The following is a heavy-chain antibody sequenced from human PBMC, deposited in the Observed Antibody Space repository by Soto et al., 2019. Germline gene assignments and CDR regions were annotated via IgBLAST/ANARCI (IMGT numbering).Heavy chain of an antibody. J-gene: IGHJ4*02. CDR1: GGHFSSYG. CDR2: IIPIFGTA. Sequence: GPWVTFSCTPCGGHFSSYGIICVRHAPGQGLEWMGGIIPIFGTANYAQKFQGRVTITADESTSTAYMELSSLRSEDTAVDYCARVAPGLQLDYWGQGTLVTVSS. D-gene: IGHD2-15*01. V-gene: IGHV1-69*01. CDR3: ARVAPGLQLDY.